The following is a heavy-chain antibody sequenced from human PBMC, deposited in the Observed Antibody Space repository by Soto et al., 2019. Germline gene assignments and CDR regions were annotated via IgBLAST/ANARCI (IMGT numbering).Heavy chain of an antibody. CDR2: INGGNGNT. CDR3: ARDDSGFSGSHYIDYFNY. D-gene: IGHD1-26*01. V-gene: IGHV1-3*01. J-gene: IGHJ4*02. CDR1: GYTFTNYA. Sequence: ASVKVSCKASGYTFTNYAMDWVRQAPGQRLEWMGWINGGNGNTYYSEHFQGRVTFTRDTSAGTVYMQLSSLTSEDTAVYYCARDDSGFSGSHYIDYFNYWGQGALVTVSS.